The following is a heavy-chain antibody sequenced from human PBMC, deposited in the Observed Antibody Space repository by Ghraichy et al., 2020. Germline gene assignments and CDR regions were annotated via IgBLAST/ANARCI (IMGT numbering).Heavy chain of an antibody. CDR1: GFTFSDYY. CDR2: ISSSGSTI. D-gene: IGHD2/OR15-2a*01. J-gene: IGHJ6*02. Sequence: GESLNISCAASGFTFSDYYMSWIRQAPGKGLEWVSHISSSGSTIYYADSVKGRFTISRDNAKNSLYLQMNSLRAEDTAVYYCARYFLNRYYYYYGMDVWGQGPTVTVSS. CDR3: ARYFLNRYYYYYGMDV. V-gene: IGHV3-11*01.